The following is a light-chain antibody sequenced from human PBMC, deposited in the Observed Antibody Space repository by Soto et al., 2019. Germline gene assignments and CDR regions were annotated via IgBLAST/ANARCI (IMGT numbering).Light chain of an antibody. CDR1: SSDVGGYNF. CDR2: DVT. Sequence: SVLTQPASVSGSPGQSITISCTGTSSDVGGYNFVSWYQQYPGKAPKLMIHDVTSRPSGVSNRFSGSKSGTTASLTISGLLAEDEADYDCCSYASSTSYVFGTGTKVTVL. CDR3: CSYASSTSYV. V-gene: IGLV2-14*01. J-gene: IGLJ1*01.